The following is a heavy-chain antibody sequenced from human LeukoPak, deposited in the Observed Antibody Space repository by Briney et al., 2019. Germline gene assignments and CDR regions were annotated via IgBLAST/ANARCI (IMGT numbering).Heavy chain of an antibody. Sequence: PGGSLRLSCAASGFTFVDYAMHWVRQAPGKGLEWVSGISWNSGSIGYADSVKGRFTISRDNAKNSLYLQMNSLRAEDTALYYCAKDQDGYSYGTFHYWGQGTLVTVSS. V-gene: IGHV3-9*01. CDR1: GFTFVDYA. CDR3: AKDQDGYSYGTFHY. CDR2: ISWNSGSI. J-gene: IGHJ4*02. D-gene: IGHD5-18*01.